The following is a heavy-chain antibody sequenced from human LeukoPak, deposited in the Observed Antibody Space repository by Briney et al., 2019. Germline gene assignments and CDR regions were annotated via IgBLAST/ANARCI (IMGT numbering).Heavy chain of an antibody. CDR1: DGSISSYY. Sequence: SETLSLTCTVSDGSISSYYWSWIRQPAGKGLEWIGRIYTSGSTNYNPSLKSRVTLSVDTSKNQFSLKLSSVTAADTAVYYCARDLSDSSGWYYFDYWGQGTLVTVSS. CDR3: ARDLSDSSGWYYFDY. V-gene: IGHV4-4*07. CDR2: IYTSGST. J-gene: IGHJ4*02. D-gene: IGHD6-19*01.